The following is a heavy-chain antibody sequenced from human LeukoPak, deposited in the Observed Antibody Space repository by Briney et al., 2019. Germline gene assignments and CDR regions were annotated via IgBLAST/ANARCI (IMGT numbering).Heavy chain of an antibody. CDR1: GFTFSDYN. D-gene: IGHD1-26*01. CDR3: ARVIGWDEPFDI. Sequence: PGGSLRLSCAASGFTFSDYNMRWIRQAPGKGLVWVSRINTDGSSTNYADSVKGRFTVSRDNAKNTLYLQMNSLRAEDTAVYYCARVIGWDEPFDIWGQGTMVTVSS. V-gene: IGHV3-74*01. CDR2: INTDGSST. J-gene: IGHJ3*02.